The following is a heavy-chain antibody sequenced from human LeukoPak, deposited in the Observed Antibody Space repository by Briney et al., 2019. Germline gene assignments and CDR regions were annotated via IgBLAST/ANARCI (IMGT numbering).Heavy chain of an antibody. D-gene: IGHD6-19*01. CDR1: GFTFSSYA. Sequence: PGGSLRLSCAASGFTFSSYAMSWVRQAPGKGLEWVSGISGSGGSTYYADSVKGRFTISRENSKNTLYLQMNSLRAEDTAVYYCAKVGSGWYYFDYWGQGTLVTVSS. CDR3: AKVGSGWYYFDY. CDR2: ISGSGGST. J-gene: IGHJ4*02. V-gene: IGHV3-23*01.